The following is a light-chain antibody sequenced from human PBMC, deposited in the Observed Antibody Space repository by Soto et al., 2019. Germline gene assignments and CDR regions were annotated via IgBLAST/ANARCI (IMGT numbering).Light chain of an antibody. CDR3: PQYSSTPLT. Sequence: IVMTQSPDSLAVSLGERATINCKSSQSVLSSSNNKNYLAWYQQKPGQPPKLLIYWASTRESGVPDRFSGSGAGTDITLTISSLQAEDVAVYYCPQYSSTPLTFGPGTKVDIK. CDR2: WAS. V-gene: IGKV4-1*01. J-gene: IGKJ3*01. CDR1: QSVLSSSNNKNY.